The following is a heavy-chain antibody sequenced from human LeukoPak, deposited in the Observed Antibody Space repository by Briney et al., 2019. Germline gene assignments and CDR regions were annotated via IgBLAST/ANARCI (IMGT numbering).Heavy chain of an antibody. CDR3: ARDWPQSKGDALDI. CDR1: GFTFSGSW. CDR2: INSDGSST. V-gene: IGHV3-74*01. J-gene: IGHJ3*02. Sequence: GGSLRLSCPASGFTFSGSWLPGVRQAPGKGLVWFSRINSDGSSTSYADSVKGRFTISRDNAKNTLYLQMNSLRAEDTAVYYCARDWPQSKGDALDIWGQGTMVTVSS.